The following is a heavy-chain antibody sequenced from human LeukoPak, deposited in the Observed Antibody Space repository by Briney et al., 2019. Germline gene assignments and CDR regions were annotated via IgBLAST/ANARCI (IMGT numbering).Heavy chain of an antibody. V-gene: IGHV4-38-2*01. D-gene: IGHD3-10*01. CDR2: IYHTGST. Sequence: PSETLSLTCAVSGYSITSGYYWGWIRQPPGKGLEWIGSIYHTGSTYYNPSLKSRVTISVDTSKNQFSLELSSVTAADTAVYFCARGHYYASGYYYMDVWGKGTTVTVSS. J-gene: IGHJ6*03. CDR3: ARGHYYASGYYYMDV. CDR1: GYSITSGYY.